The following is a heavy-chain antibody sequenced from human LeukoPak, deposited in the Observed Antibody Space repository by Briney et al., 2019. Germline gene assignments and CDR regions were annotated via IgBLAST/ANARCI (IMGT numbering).Heavy chain of an antibody. CDR3: ARGRVEAGGLFGY. Sequence: SETLSLTCAVYGGSFSGYYWSWIRQPPGKGLEWIGEINHSGSTNYNPSLKSRVTMSLDTSKNHFSLKLSSVTAADTAVYYCARGRVEAGGLFGYWGQGTLVTVSS. D-gene: IGHD3-10*01. CDR1: GGSFSGYY. J-gene: IGHJ4*02. CDR2: INHSGST. V-gene: IGHV4-34*01.